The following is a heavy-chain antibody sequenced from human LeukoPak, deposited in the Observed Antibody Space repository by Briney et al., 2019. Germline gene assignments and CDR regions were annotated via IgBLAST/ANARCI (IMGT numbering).Heavy chain of an antibody. CDR1: GYTFTSYG. V-gene: IGHV1-18*01. CDR3: AREVYSSSWYSRHGMDV. J-gene: IGHJ6*02. D-gene: IGHD6-13*01. Sequence: GASVKVSCKASGYTFTSYGISWVRQAPGQGLEWMGWISAYNGNTNYAQKVQGRVTMTTGTSTSTAYMELRSLRSDDTAVYYCAREVYSSSWYSRHGMDVWGQGTTVTVSS. CDR2: ISAYNGNT.